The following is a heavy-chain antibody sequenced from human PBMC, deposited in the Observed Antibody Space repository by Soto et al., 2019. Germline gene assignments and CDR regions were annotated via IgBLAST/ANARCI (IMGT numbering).Heavy chain of an antibody. CDR2: IIPIFGTA. J-gene: IGHJ6*02. CDR3: ARVVQGGVAVTTWFGYYYGMDV. CDR1: GGTFSSYA. V-gene: IGHV1-69*13. D-gene: IGHD4-4*01. Sequence: SVKVSCKASGGTFSSYAISWVRQAPGQGLEWMGGIIPIFGTANYAQKFQGRVTITADESTSTAYMELSSLRSEDTAVYYCARVVQGGVAVTTWFGYYYGMDVWGQGTTVTVSS.